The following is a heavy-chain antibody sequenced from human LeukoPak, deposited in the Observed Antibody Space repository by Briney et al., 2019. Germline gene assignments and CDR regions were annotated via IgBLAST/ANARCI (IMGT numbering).Heavy chain of an antibody. CDR2: MNPNSDNT. Sequence: ASVKVSCKASGYTFTSYDINWVRQATGQGLEWMGWMNPNSDNTGYAQKFQGRVTMTRNTSISTAYMELSSLRSEDTAVYYCARGVGCSGGSCSDYWGQGTLVTVSS. J-gene: IGHJ4*02. D-gene: IGHD2-15*01. V-gene: IGHV1-8*01. CDR3: ARGVGCSGGSCSDY. CDR1: GYTFTSYD.